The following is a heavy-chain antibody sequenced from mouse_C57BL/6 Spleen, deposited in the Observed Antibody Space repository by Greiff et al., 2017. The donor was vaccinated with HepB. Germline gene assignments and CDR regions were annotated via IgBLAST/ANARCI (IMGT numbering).Heavy chain of an antibody. Sequence: EVKVVESGGGLVQPGGSLSLSCAASGFTFTDYYMSWVRQPPGKALEWLGFIRNKANGYTTEYSASVKGRFTISRDNSQSILYLQMNALRAEDSATYYCARFLPGVTTWYYYAMDYWGQGTSVTVSS. CDR1: GFTFTDYY. CDR2: IRNKANGYTT. D-gene: IGHD2-2*01. J-gene: IGHJ4*01. CDR3: ARFLPGVTTWYYYAMDY. V-gene: IGHV7-3*01.